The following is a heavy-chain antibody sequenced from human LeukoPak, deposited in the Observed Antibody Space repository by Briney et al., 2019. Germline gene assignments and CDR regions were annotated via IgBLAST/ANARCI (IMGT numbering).Heavy chain of an antibody. CDR3: AREPYYYDSSGYYSLHYFDY. CDR1: GFIFSSYA. J-gene: IGHJ4*02. D-gene: IGHD3-22*01. V-gene: IGHV3-23*01. Sequence: GGSLRLSCAASGFIFSSYAMSWVRQAPGKGLEWVASISGSGDTTYYADSVKGRFTISRDNSKNKQHLQMNSLRAEDTAVYYCAREPYYYDSSGYYSLHYFDYWGQGTLVTVSS. CDR2: ISGSGDTT.